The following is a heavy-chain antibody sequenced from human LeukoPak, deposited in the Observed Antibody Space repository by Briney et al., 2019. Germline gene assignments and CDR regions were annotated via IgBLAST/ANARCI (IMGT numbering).Heavy chain of an antibody. CDR2: IYYSGST. Sequence: PSQTLSLTCTVSGGSISSGDYYWSWIRQPPGKGLEWIGYIYYSGSTYYNPSLKSRVTISVDTSKNQLSLKLSSVTAADTAVYYCARVAYYYYYYYMDVWGKGTTVTVSS. J-gene: IGHJ6*03. V-gene: IGHV4-30-4*08. CDR1: GGSISSGDYY. CDR3: ARVAYYYYYYYMDV.